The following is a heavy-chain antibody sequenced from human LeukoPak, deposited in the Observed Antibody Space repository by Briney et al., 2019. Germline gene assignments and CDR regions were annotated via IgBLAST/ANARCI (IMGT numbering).Heavy chain of an antibody. J-gene: IGHJ6*03. Sequence: ASVKVSCKASGGTFKNYAISWVRQAPGQGLEWMGGILPIFGTTNYAQKFQGRVTITADKSTSTAYMELSSLRSEDTAVYYCARSLFRFLEWSYRSYYYYYMDVWGKGTTVTVSS. CDR2: ILPIFGTT. CDR1: GGTFKNYA. CDR3: ARSLFRFLEWSYRSYYYYYMDV. D-gene: IGHD3-3*01. V-gene: IGHV1-69*06.